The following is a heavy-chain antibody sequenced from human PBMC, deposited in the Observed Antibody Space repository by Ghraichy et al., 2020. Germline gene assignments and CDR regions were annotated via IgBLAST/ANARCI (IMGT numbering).Heavy chain of an antibody. CDR2: ISSSSSYI. J-gene: IGHJ5*02. V-gene: IGHV3-21*01. CDR3: ARGGANGAAAARFDP. Sequence: GGSLRLSCAASGCTFSSYSMNWVRQAPGKGLEWVSSISSSSSYIYYADSVKGRFTISSDNAKNSLYLQMNSLRAEDTAVYYCARGGANGAAAARFDPWGQGTLVTVSS. D-gene: IGHD6-13*01. CDR1: GCTFSSYS.